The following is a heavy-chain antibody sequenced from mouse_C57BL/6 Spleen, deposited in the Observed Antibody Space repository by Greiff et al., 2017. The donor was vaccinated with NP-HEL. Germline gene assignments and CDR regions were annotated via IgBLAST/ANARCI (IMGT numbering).Heavy chain of an antibody. CDR1: GYTFTSYG. CDR3: ASRGITTVGDAY. D-gene: IGHD1-1*01. J-gene: IGHJ3*01. CDR2: IYPRSGNT. V-gene: IGHV1-81*01. Sequence: VQLQQSGAELARPGASVKLSCKASGYTFTSYGISWVKQRTGQGLEWIGEIYPRSGNTYYNEKFKGKATLTADKSSSTAYMELRSLTSEDSAVYFCASRGITTVGDAYWGQGTLVTVSA.